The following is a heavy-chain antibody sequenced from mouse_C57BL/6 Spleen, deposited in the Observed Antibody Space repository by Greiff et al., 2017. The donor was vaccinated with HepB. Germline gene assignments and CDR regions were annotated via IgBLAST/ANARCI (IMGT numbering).Heavy chain of an antibody. V-gene: IGHV3-6*01. CDR3: ARDPMDYFDY. Sequence: VQLQQSGPGLVKPSQSLSLTCSVTGYSITSGYYWNWIRQFPGNKLEWMGYISYDGSNNYNPSLKNRISITRDTSKNQFFLKLNSVTTEDTATYYCARDPMDYFDYWGQGTTLTVSS. CDR2: ISYDGSN. J-gene: IGHJ2*01. CDR1: GYSITSGYY. D-gene: IGHD1-1*02.